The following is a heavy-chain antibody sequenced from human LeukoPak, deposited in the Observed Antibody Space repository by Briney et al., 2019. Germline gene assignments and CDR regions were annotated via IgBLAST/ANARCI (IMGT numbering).Heavy chain of an antibody. CDR1: EFTFSSYA. CDR2: ISGSGGST. Sequence: PGGSLRLSCAASEFTFSSYAMTWVRQAPGKGLEWVSGISGSGGSTYYADSVKGRFTISRDNSKNTLYLQMNSLRAEDTAVYYCAKGSYSSGWYESDYWGQGTLVTVSS. CDR3: AKGSYSSGWYESDY. J-gene: IGHJ4*02. D-gene: IGHD6-19*01. V-gene: IGHV3-23*01.